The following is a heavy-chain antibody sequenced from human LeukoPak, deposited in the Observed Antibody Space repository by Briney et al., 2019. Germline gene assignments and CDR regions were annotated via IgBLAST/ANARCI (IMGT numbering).Heavy chain of an antibody. CDR1: GFPFSSYA. J-gene: IGHJ4*02. V-gene: IGHV3-23*01. D-gene: IGHD5-12*01. Sequence: PGGSLRLSCAASGFPFSSYAMSWVRQAPGKGLEWVSAFSGSGGSTYYADSVKGRFTISRDNAKNSLFLQMNGLRAEDTAVYYCARGYSGYRWGQGTLVTVSS. CDR3: ARGYSGYR. CDR2: FSGSGGST.